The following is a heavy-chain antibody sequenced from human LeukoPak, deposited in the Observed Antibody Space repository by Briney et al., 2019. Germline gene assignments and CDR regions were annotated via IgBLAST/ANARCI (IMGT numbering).Heavy chain of an antibody. V-gene: IGHV3-74*03. CDR3: AKSPLTPLIVGKDWYFDL. J-gene: IGHJ2*01. CDR2: INTNGNTI. CDR1: GFTLSDYW. D-gene: IGHD3-22*01. Sequence: GGSLRLSCVASGFTLSDYWMHWVRQAPGKGLVWVSRINTNGNTISYADSVKGRFTISRDNSKNTLYLQMNSLRAEDTAVYYCAKSPLTPLIVGKDWYFDLWGRGTLVTVSS.